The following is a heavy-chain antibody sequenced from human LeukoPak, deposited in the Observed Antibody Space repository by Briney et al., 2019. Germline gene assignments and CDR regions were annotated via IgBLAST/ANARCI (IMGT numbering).Heavy chain of an antibody. CDR3: ASAVLRYFDSHDAFDI. CDR1: GGTFSSYA. J-gene: IGHJ3*02. Sequence: ASVKVSCKASGGTFSSYAISWVRQAPGQGLEWMGRIIPIFGTANYAQKFQGRVTITTDESTSTAYMELSSLRSEDTAAYYCASAVLRYFDSHDAFDIWGQGTMVTVSS. D-gene: IGHD3-9*01. CDR2: IIPIFGTA. V-gene: IGHV1-69*05.